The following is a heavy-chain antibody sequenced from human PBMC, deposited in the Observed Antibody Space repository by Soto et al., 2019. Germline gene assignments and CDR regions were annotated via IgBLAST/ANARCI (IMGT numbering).Heavy chain of an antibody. V-gene: IGHV2-5*02. D-gene: IGHD2-15*01. Sequence: QITLKESSPTLVKPTQTLTLTCTFSGFSLSNSGVGVGWIRQPPGKALEWLTLIYWDDDERYSPSLKSRLTIXKXXPKTQVGLTVPHMDPVDTATYFCAHNGGRGAARDVWGQGTTATVSS. CDR2: IYWDDDE. CDR1: GFSLSNSGVG. CDR3: AHNGGRGAARDV. J-gene: IGHJ6*02.